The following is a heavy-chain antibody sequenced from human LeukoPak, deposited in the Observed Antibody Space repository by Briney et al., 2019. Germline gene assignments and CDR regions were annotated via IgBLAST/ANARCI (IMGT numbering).Heavy chain of an antibody. CDR1: GGSINNYY. J-gene: IGHJ4*02. D-gene: IGHD3-10*01. CDR3: ARAGNYYTSGSYLGY. V-gene: IGHV4-59*01. CDR2: TYYSGNT. Sequence: SETLSLTCTVSGGSINNYYWSWIRQSPEKGLEWIGNTYYSGNTKYNPSLKSRVTISVDTSNNHFSLKLSSVTAADTAVYYCARAGNYYTSGSYLGYWGQGTLVTVSS.